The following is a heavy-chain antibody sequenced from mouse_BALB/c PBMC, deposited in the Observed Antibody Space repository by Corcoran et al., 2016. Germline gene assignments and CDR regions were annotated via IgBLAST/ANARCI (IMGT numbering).Heavy chain of an antibody. J-gene: IGHJ1*01. Sequence: EVQLLETGGGLVQPGGSRGLSCEGSGFTFSGFWMSWVRQTPGKTLEWIGDINSDGSAINYAPSIKDRFTIFRDNDKSTRYLQMSNVRSEDTATYFCMRYGNHWYFDVWGAGTTVTVSS. CDR1: GFTFSGFW. CDR3: MRYGNHWYFDV. V-gene: IGHV11-2*02. CDR2: INSDGSAI. D-gene: IGHD2-1*01.